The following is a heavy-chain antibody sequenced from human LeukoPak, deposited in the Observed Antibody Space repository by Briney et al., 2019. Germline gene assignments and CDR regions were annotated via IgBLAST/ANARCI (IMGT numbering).Heavy chain of an antibody. CDR2: INHSGST. CDR3: AISVLRFLEWFRGFDY. CDR1: GGSFSGYY. V-gene: IGHV4-34*01. J-gene: IGHJ4*02. Sequence: PSETLSLTCAVYGGSFSGYYWSWIRQPPGKGLEWIGEINHSGSTNYNPSLKSRVTISVDTSKNQFSLKLSSVTAADTAVYYCAISVLRFLEWFRGFDYWGQGTLVTVSS. D-gene: IGHD3-3*01.